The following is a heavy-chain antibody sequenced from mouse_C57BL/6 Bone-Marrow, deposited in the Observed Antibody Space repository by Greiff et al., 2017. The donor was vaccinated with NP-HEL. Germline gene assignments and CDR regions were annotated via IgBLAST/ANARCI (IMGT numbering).Heavy chain of an antibody. CDR1: GFSLTSYG. CDR3: ATRVDNDYDTFFAY. D-gene: IGHD2-4*01. V-gene: IGHV2-2*01. J-gene: IGHJ3*01. CDR2: IWSGGST. Sequence: VQLQESGPGLVQPSQSLSITCTVSGFSLTSYGVHWVRQSPGKGLEWLGVIWSGGSTDYNAAFISRLSISKDNSKSQVFFKMNSLQADDTAIYYCATRVDNDYDTFFAYCCQGTLVTVSA.